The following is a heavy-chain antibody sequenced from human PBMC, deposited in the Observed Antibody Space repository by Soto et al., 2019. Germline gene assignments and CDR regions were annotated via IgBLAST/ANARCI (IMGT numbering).Heavy chain of an antibody. D-gene: IGHD3-10*01. V-gene: IGHV4-31*03. CDR2: IYYSGST. CDR3: ARGKSVLRFGELLVDAFDI. Sequence: QVQLQESGPGLVKPSQTLSLTCTVSGGSISSGGYYWSWIRQHPGKGLEWIGYIYYSGSTYYNPSLKSRVTISVDTYKNQFSLKLSSVTAGDTAVYYCARGKSVLRFGELLVDAFDIWGQGTMVTFSS. CDR1: GGSISSGGYY. J-gene: IGHJ3*02.